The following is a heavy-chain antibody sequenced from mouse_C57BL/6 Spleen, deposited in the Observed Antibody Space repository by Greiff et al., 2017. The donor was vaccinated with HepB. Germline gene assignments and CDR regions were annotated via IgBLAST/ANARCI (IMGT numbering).Heavy chain of an antibody. Sequence: QVQLQQSGAELMKPGASVKLSCKATGYTFTGYWIEWVKQRPGHGLEWIGEILPGSGSTNYNEKFKGKATFTADTSSNTAYMQLSSLTTEDSAIYYCAGGITTVVATRDYFDYWGQGTTLTVSS. V-gene: IGHV1-9*01. J-gene: IGHJ2*01. CDR1: GYTFTGYW. CDR2: ILPGSGST. D-gene: IGHD1-1*01. CDR3: AGGITTVVATRDYFDY.